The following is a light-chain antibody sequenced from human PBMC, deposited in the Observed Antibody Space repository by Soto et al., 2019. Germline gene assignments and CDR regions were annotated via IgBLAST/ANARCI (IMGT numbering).Light chain of an antibody. CDR3: QQYNSYLWT. Sequence: DIQMTQSPSTLSGSVGDRVTITCRASQTISSWLAWYQQKPGKAPKLLIYDASSLESGVQSRFSGSGSGTEFTLTIRSLQPDDFATYYCQQYNSYLWTFGQGTKVDI. CDR1: QTISSW. J-gene: IGKJ1*01. CDR2: DAS. V-gene: IGKV1-5*01.